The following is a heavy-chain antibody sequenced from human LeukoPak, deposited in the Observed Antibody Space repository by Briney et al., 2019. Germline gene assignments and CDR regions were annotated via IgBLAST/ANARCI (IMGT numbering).Heavy chain of an antibody. CDR2: TFYRSEWHY. V-gene: IGHV6-1*01. D-gene: IGHD5-18*01. Sequence: RSQTLSLTCVISGDHVSNNIASWNWNRQSPSRGLEWLGRTFYRSEWHYDYAVSVKGRITINADTSTNQLSLQLNSVTPEDTALYYCAKATALVYGGDWFDPWGRGTLVTVSS. CDR3: AKATALVYGGDWFDP. CDR1: GDHVSNNIAS. J-gene: IGHJ5*02.